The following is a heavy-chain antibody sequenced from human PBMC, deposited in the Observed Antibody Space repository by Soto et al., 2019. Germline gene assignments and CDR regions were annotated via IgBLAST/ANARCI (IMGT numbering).Heavy chain of an antibody. CDR1: GPQIRIPSFC. CDR2: IYYNGTT. CDR3: AREHSGSYPH. Sequence: NPSEPLSLTATVIGPQIRIPSFCWSWIRQHPGKGPEWIGNIYYNGTTTYSPSLESRLTISLDPSKNQFSLTLKSVTAADTAVYYCAREHSGSYPHWGHGTLVTVS. V-gene: IGHV4-31*03. J-gene: IGHJ4*01. D-gene: IGHD1-26*01.